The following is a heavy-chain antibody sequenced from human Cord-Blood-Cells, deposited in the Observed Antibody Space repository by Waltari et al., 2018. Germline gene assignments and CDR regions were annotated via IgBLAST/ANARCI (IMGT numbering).Heavy chain of an antibody. J-gene: IGHJ4*02. D-gene: IGHD2-2*02. Sequence: QVQLQQWGAGLLKPSETLSLTCAAYGGSFSGYYGSWIRQPPGKGMEGIGEINHSVSTNSNPSLKSRFTISGDTSKNQFSLKLSSVTAADTAVYYCARGYCSSTSCYTRRGNYFDYWGQGTLVTVSS. V-gene: IGHV4-34*01. CDR1: GGSFSGYY. CDR2: INHSVST. CDR3: ARGYCSSTSCYTRRGNYFDY.